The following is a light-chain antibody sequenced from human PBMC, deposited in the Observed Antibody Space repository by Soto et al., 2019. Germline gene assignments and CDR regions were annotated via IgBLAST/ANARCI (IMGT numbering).Light chain of an antibody. CDR3: QQYDNLPYT. CDR1: QDISNY. CDR2: DAS. J-gene: IGKJ2*01. Sequence: DIQMSQSPSSLSASVGDRVTITCQASQDISNYLNWYQQKPGKAPKLLIYDASNLETGVTSRFSGSGSGTDFTFTISSLPPEDIATYYCQQYDNLPYTFGQGTKLEIK. V-gene: IGKV1-33*01.